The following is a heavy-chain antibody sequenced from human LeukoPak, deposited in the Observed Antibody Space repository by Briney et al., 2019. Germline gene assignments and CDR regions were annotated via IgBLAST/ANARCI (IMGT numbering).Heavy chain of an antibody. CDR2: FDPEDGET. D-gene: IGHD6-6*01. CDR3: ATQPPGGSSSFDY. Sequence: ASVKVSCKVSGYTLTELSMHWVRQAPGKGLGWMGGFDPEDGETIYAQKFQGRVTMTEDTSTDTAYMELSSLRSEDTAVYYCATQPPGGSSSFDYWGQGTLVTVSS. CDR1: GYTLTELS. J-gene: IGHJ4*02. V-gene: IGHV1-24*01.